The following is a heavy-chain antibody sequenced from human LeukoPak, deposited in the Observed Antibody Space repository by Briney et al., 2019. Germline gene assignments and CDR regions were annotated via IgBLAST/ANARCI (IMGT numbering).Heavy chain of an antibody. J-gene: IGHJ4*02. D-gene: IGHD6-19*01. Sequence: GGSLRLSCAASGFTFSNAWMSWVRQAPGKGLEWVGRIKSKTDGGTTDYAAPVKGRFTISRDDSKNTLYLQMNSLKTEDTAVYYCAKDSQWLVCYDYWGQGTLVTVSS. CDR1: GFTFSNAW. V-gene: IGHV3-15*01. CDR3: AKDSQWLVCYDY. CDR2: IKSKTDGGTT.